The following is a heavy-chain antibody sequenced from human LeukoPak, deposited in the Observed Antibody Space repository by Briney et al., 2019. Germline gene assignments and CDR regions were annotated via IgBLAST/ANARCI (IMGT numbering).Heavy chain of an antibody. CDR3: ARDGPDSNGYVPYY. Sequence: SETLSLTCAVSGGSFSGYYLTWIRQPPGKGLEWIGEINHSGTTNYNPSLKSRVTISGDTSNNQLTLKLTSVTAADTAVYYCARDGPDSNGYVPYYWGQGSLITVSS. V-gene: IGHV4-34*01. CDR2: INHSGTT. J-gene: IGHJ4*02. CDR1: GGSFSGYY. D-gene: IGHD5-12*01.